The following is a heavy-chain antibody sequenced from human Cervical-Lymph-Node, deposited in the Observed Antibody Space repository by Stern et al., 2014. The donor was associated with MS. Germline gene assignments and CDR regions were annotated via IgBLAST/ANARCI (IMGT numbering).Heavy chain of an antibody. CDR3: APGIDY. CDR2: ISNNGSHK. Sequence: QVQLVQSGGGVVQPGRSLRLSCAISGIMFSDSPLHWVRQAPGKGLEWVAFISNNGSHKYYGDSVRGRFPISRDNSQNTLYLEMSRLRTEDTAIYYCAPGIDYWGQGTLVSVSS. J-gene: IGHJ4*02. CDR1: GIMFSDSP. V-gene: IGHV3-30*04.